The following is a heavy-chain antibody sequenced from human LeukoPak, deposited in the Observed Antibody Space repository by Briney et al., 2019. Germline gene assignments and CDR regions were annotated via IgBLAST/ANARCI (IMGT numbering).Heavy chain of an antibody. CDR3: ARWAPSYYYYYYGMDV. CDR2: INHSGST. V-gene: IGHV4-34*01. CDR1: GGSFSGYY. J-gene: IGHJ6*02. Sequence: SETLSLTCAVYGGSFSGYYWSWIRQPPGKGLEWIGEINHSGSTTYNPSLKSRVTISVDTCKNQFSLKLSSVTAADTAVYYCARWAPSYYYYYYGMDVWGQGTTVTVSS. D-gene: IGHD1-26*01.